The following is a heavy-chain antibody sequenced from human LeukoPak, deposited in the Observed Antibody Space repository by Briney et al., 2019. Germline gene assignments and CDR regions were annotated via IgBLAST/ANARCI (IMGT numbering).Heavy chain of an antibody. J-gene: IGHJ5*02. D-gene: IGHD7-27*01. CDR1: GGSISSGGYY. V-gene: IGHV4-30-2*01. CDR3: ARDGTGERHWFDP. Sequence: SQTLSLTCTVSGGSISSGGYYWSWIRQPPGKGLEWIGYIYHSGSTYYNPSLKSRVTISVDRSKNQFSLKLSSVTAADTAVYYCARDGTGERHWFDPWGQGTLVTVSS. CDR2: IYHSGST.